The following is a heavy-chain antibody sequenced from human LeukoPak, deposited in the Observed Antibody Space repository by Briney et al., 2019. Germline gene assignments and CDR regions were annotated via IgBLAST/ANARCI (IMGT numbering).Heavy chain of an antibody. Sequence: SETLSLTCAVYGGSFSGYYWSWIRQPPGKGLEWIGEINHSGSTNYNPSLKSRVTISVDTSKSQFSLKLSSVTAADTAVYYCARDNLRFYLPLRQNLFDPWGQGTLVTVSS. V-gene: IGHV4-34*01. CDR3: ARDNLRFYLPLRQNLFDP. CDR2: INHSGST. CDR1: GGSFSGYY. D-gene: IGHD2/OR15-2a*01. J-gene: IGHJ5*02.